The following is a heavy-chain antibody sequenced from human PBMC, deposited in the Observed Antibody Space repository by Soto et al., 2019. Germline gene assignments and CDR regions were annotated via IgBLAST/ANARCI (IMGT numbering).Heavy chain of an antibody. J-gene: IGHJ5*02. CDR1: GGSFSGYY. V-gene: IGHV4-34*01. CDR3: ARSREDVAAAGTNNWFDP. CDR2: INHSGST. Sequence: SETLSLTCAVYGGSFSGYYWIWIRQPPGKGLEWIGEINHSGSTNYNPSLKSRVTISVDTSKNQFSLKLSSVTAADTAVYYCARSREDVAAAGTNNWFDPWGQGTLVTVSS. D-gene: IGHD6-13*01.